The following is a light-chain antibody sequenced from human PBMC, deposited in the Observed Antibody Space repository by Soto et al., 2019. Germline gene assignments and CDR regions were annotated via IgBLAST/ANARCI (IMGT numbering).Light chain of an antibody. CDR2: NVS. CDR3: MQGTHWPPYT. J-gene: IGKJ2*01. Sequence: VVMTQSPLSLPVTLGQPASISCRSSQSLVYSDGKTYLNWFQQRPGQSPRRLIYNVSNRDSGVPARFSGSGSGTDFTLTISRVEAEDVAVYYCMQGTHWPPYTFGQGTKLEIK. V-gene: IGKV2-30*01. CDR1: QSLVYSDGKTY.